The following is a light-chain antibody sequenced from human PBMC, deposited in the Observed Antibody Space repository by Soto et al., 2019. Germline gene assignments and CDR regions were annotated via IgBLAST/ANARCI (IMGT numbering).Light chain of an antibody. CDR3: QQYNSYSPECT. J-gene: IGKJ1*01. CDR1: QSISSW. V-gene: IGKV1-5*03. CDR2: KAS. Sequence: DYKLTQSPSTKTTSVGDRVTITCRASQSISSWLAWYQQKPGKAPKLLIYKASSLESGVPSRFSGSGSGTEFTLTISSLQPDDFATYYCQQYNSYSPECTFIQGTKVDIK.